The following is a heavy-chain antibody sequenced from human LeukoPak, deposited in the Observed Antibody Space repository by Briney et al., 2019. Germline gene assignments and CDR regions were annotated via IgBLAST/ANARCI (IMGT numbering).Heavy chain of an antibody. CDR3: ARAAAGTTRGASI. V-gene: IGHV1-2*02. CDR2: INPNSGGT. Sequence: ASVTVSCKASGYTFTGYYMHWVRQAPGQGLEWMGWINPNSGGTNYAQKFQGRVTMTRDTSISTAYMELSRLRSDDTAVYYCARAAAGTTRGASIWGQGTMVTVSS. J-gene: IGHJ3*02. D-gene: IGHD1-7*01. CDR1: GYTFTGYY.